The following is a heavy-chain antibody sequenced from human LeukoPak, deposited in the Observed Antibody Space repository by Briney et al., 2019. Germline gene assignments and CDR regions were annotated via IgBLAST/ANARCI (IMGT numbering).Heavy chain of an antibody. CDR1: GYSFANYW. CDR3: ARSNFRLSMVRGVTDPFDI. D-gene: IGHD3-10*01. Sequence: GEPLKISCKGSGYSFANYWIGWVRQMPGKGLEYMEIIYPGDSDTRYSTSFQGQVTISADKSISTAYLQWSGLKASDTAIYYCARSNFRLSMVRGVTDPFDIWGQGTMVTVSS. J-gene: IGHJ3*02. V-gene: IGHV5-51*01. CDR2: IYPGDSDT.